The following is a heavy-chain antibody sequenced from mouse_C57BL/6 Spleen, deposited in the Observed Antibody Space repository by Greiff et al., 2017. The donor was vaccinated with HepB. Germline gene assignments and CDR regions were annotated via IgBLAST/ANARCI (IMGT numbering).Heavy chain of an antibody. CDR1: GFTFSDYG. J-gene: IGHJ1*03. CDR2: ISSGSSTI. V-gene: IGHV5-17*01. D-gene: IGHD4-1*01. Sequence: EVKVVESGGGLVKPGGSLKLSCAASGFTFSDYGMHWVRQAPEKGLEWVAYISSGSSTIYYADTVKGRFTISRDNAKNTLFLQMTSLRSEDTAMYYCARPDGTWYVDVWGTGTTVTVSS. CDR3: ARPDGTWYVDV.